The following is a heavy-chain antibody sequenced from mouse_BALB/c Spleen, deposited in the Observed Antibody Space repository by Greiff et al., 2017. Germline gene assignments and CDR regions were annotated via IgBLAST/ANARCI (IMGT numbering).Heavy chain of an antibody. CDR2: INPSNGRT. D-gene: IGHD6-2*01. V-gene: IGHV1S81*02. J-gene: IGHJ4*01. Sequence: QVQLQQPGAELVKPGASVKLSCKASGYTFTSYWMHWVKQRPGQGLEWIGEINPSNGRTNYNEKFKSKATLTVDKSSSTAYMQLSSLTSEDSAVYYCARQGRVVSAMDYWGQGTSVTVSS. CDR3: ARQGRVVSAMDY. CDR1: GYTFTSYW.